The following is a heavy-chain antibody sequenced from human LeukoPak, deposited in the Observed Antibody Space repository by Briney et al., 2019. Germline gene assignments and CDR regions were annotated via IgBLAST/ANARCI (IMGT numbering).Heavy chain of an antibody. CDR3: ARGHQTSKAAGPKKIDY. J-gene: IGHJ4*02. V-gene: IGHV4-59*11. CDR2: IHYTGST. CDR1: GGSITGHY. Sequence: SETLSLTCTVSGGSITGHYWSWIRQPPGKGLEWIGYIHYTGSTNYNPSLNSRITMSVDTPNNQFSLRLTSVTATDTAVYYCARGHQTSKAAGPKKIDYWGQGTLVTVSS. D-gene: IGHD6-19*01.